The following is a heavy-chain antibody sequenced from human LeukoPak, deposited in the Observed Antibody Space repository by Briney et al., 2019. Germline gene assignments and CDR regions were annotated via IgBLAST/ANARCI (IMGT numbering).Heavy chain of an antibody. V-gene: IGHV1-8*01. J-gene: IGHJ3*02. Sequence: ASVKVSCKASGYTFTSYDINWVRQATGQGLEWMGWMNPNSGNTGCAQKFQGRVTMTRNTSISTAYMELSSLRSEDTAVYYCATVYSSGWYYTDAFDIWGQGTMVTVSS. CDR3: ATVYSSGWYYTDAFDI. D-gene: IGHD6-19*01. CDR2: MNPNSGNT. CDR1: GYTFTSYD.